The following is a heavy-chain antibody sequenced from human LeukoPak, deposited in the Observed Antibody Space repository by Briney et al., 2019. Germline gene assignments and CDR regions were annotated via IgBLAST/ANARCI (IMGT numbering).Heavy chain of an antibody. CDR3: AKASDYGDYESWAFDI. V-gene: IGHV3-30*18. Sequence: PGRSLRLSCAASGFTFSSYGMHWVRQAPGKGLEWVAVISYDGSNKYYADSVKGRFTISRDNSKNTLYLQMNSLRAEDTAVYYCAKASDYGDYESWAFDIWGQGTMVTVSS. J-gene: IGHJ3*02. CDR1: GFTFSSYG. CDR2: ISYDGSNK. D-gene: IGHD4-17*01.